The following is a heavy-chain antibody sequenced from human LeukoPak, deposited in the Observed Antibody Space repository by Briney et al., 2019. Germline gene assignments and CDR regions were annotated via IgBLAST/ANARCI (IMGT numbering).Heavy chain of an antibody. CDR3: ASGFGELLEAYFDY. D-gene: IGHD3-10*01. J-gene: IGHJ4*02. CDR1: GGTFSSYA. V-gene: IGHV1-69*05. CDR2: IIPIFGTA. Sequence: ASVKVSCKASGGTFSSYAISWVRQAPGQGLEWMGRIIPIFGTANYAQKFDGRVTITTDESTSTAYMELSSLRSEDTAVYYCASGFGELLEAYFDYWGQGTLVTVSS.